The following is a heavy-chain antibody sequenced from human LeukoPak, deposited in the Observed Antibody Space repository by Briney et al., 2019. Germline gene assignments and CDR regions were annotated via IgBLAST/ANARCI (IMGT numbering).Heavy chain of an antibody. CDR2: INHSGST. Sequence: PSETLSLTCAVYGGSFSGYYWSWIRQPPGKGLEWIGEINHSGSTNYNPSLKSRVTISVDKSKNQFSLKLSSVTAADTAVYYCARGHVNLNYYDSSGYYYSFVYWGQGTLVTVSS. J-gene: IGHJ4*02. CDR1: GGSFSGYY. CDR3: ARGHVNLNYYDSSGYYYSFVY. D-gene: IGHD3-22*01. V-gene: IGHV4-34*01.